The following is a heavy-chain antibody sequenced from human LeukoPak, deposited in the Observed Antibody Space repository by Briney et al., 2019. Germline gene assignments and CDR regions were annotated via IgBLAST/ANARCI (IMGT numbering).Heavy chain of an antibody. D-gene: IGHD6-13*01. J-gene: IGHJ4*02. Sequence: PGGSLRLSCAASGFTFSSYSMNWVRQAPGKGLEWVSYISSSSSTIYYADSVKGRFTISRDNAKNSLYLQMNSLRAEDTAVYYCASLGIAAAGTIDYWGQGTLVTVSS. CDR3: ASLGIAAAGTIDY. V-gene: IGHV3-48*01. CDR1: GFTFSSYS. CDR2: ISSSSSTI.